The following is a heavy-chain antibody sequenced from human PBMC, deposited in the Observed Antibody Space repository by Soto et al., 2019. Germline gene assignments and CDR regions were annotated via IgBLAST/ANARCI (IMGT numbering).Heavy chain of an antibody. Sequence: ASVKVSCKASGYTFTSYGISWVRQAPGQGLEWMGWISAYNGNTNYAQKLQGRVTMTTDTSTSTAYMELRSLRSDDTAVYYCARVRIVVVVAASRGGAFDIWGQGTMVTVSS. CDR2: ISAYNGNT. CDR1: GYTFTSYG. J-gene: IGHJ3*02. CDR3: ARVRIVVVVAASRGGAFDI. D-gene: IGHD2-15*01. V-gene: IGHV1-18*04.